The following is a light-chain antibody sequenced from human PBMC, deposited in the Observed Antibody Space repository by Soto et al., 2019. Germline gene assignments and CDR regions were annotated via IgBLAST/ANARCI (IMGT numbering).Light chain of an antibody. V-gene: IGLV2-11*01. CDR3: CSYAGSSTWV. CDR1: SSDVGGYNY. J-gene: IGLJ3*02. CDR2: DVS. Sequence: QSALTQPRSVSGSPGQAGTISCTGTSSDVGGYNYVSWYQQHPGKAPKLMIYDVSKRPSGVPDRFSGSKSGNTASLTISVLQAEDESDYYCCSYAGSSTWVFGGVTKLTLL.